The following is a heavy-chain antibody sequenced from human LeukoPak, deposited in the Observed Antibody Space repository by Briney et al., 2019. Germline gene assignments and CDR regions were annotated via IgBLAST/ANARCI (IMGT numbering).Heavy chain of an antibody. Sequence: ASVRVSCKVSGDTFGLSAISWVGQAPGQGRKGMGGSIPIFSRADYAQRFQDRITISWDASTGTDYMVLRSLTFYVTAVYYCARVGPPRRDHYYPSSGDYLPVFEIWGHGTMVTVSS. CDR1: GDTFGLSA. CDR3: ARVGPPRRDHYYPSSGDYLPVFEI. J-gene: IGHJ3*02. CDR2: SIPIFSRA. D-gene: IGHD3-22*01. V-gene: IGHV1-69*13.